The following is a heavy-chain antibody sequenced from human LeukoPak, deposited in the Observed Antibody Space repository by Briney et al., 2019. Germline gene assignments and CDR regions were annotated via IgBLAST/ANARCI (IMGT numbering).Heavy chain of an antibody. J-gene: IGHJ4*02. Sequence: GSLRLSCAASGFTVSNNYMTWVRQAPGKGLEWVSVIHIGGDTYYADSVKGRFTISRDNSKNTLYLQMNSLRVEDTAVYYCARDLVGATVPDWGQGTLVTVFS. D-gene: IGHD1-26*01. CDR1: GFTVSNNY. CDR2: IHIGGDT. V-gene: IGHV3-53*01. CDR3: ARDLVGATVPD.